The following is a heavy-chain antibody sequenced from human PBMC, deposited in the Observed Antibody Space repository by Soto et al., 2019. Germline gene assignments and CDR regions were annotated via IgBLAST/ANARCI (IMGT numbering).Heavy chain of an antibody. CDR2: VLTNGGA. CDR1: GASVNNYY. J-gene: IGHJ6*02. CDR3: ARDFTTNYYNYGLDV. Sequence: QVQLQQSGPGLVKPSETLSLICTVSGASVNNYYWSWIRQPAGGGLEWIGRVLTNGGANYNPSLKSRVTLSVDTSKNQFSLNLRSVTAADTAVYFCARDFTTNYYNYGLDVWGQGTTVTVAS. V-gene: IGHV4-4*07.